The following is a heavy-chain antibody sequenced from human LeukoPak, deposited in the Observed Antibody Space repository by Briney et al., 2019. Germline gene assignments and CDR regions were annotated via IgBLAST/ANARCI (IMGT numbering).Heavy chain of an antibody. CDR3: AYGEYYFDY. J-gene: IGHJ4*02. CDR1: GDTFRKDA. Sequence: SVKVSRKGLGDTFRKDAIGWLGHGRGQRLEWMGRIIPILGIANYAQKFQGRVTITADKSTSTAYMELSSLRSEDTAVYYCAYGEYYFDYWGQGTLVTVSS. CDR2: IIPILGIA. V-gene: IGHV1-69*04. D-gene: IGHD3-10*01.